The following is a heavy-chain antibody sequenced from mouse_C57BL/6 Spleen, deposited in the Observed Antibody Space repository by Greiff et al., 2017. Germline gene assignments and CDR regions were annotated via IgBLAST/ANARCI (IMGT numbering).Heavy chain of an antibody. D-gene: IGHD2-12*01. J-gene: IGHJ2*01. CDR2: INPNNGGT. V-gene: IGHV1-26*01. Sequence: EVQLQQSGPELVKPGASVKISCKASGYTFTDYYMNWVKQSPGKSLEWIGDINPNNGGTSYDQKFKGKATLTVDKSSSTAYMELRSLTSEDSAVYYCARRRRDFDYWGQGTTLTVSS. CDR3: ARRRRDFDY. CDR1: GYTFTDYY.